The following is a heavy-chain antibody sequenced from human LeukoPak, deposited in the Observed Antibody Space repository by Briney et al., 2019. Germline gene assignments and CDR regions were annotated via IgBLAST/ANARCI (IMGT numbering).Heavy chain of an antibody. CDR2: TYYRSRWYN. J-gene: IGHJ4*02. CDR3: ARVTEKQYLPFDS. D-gene: IGHD6-19*01. V-gene: IGHV6-1*01. Sequence: SQTLSLTCAISGDSVSSNSAAWNWVRQSPSRGLEWLGRTYYRSRWYNEYALSVKSRISINQDTSKNQFSLQLNSVTPEDTAVYYCARVTEKQYLPFDSWGQGTLVTVSS. CDR1: GDSVSSNSAA.